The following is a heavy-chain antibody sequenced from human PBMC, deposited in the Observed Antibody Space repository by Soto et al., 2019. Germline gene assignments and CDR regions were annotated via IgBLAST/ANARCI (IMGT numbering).Heavy chain of an antibody. J-gene: IGHJ6*02. D-gene: IGHD2-8*02. CDR2: ISFDGSNK. CDR3: AKNPTGGVSPLGLYAMDV. CDR1: RFLFNSYA. Sequence: QVQLVESGGGVVQPGRSLRLSCTASRFLFNSYAMHWVRQAPGKGLEWVALISFDGSNKYYTDSVRGRFTISRDNSKNTWYLQMNTPRANDTAVYYCAKNPTGGVSPLGLYAMDVWGQGTTVIVS. V-gene: IGHV3-30-3*02.